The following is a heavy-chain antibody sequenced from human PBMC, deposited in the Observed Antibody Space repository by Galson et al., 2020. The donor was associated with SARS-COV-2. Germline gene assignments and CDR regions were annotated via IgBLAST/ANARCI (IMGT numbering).Heavy chain of an antibody. CDR1: GGSISSYY. CDR3: ARDARPYYDILTGYSPPRGADWFDP. Sequence: SETLSLTCTVSGGSISSYYWSWIRQPAGKGLEWIGRIYTSGSTNYNPSLKSRVTMSVDTSKNQFSLKLSSVTAADTAVYYCARDARPYYDILTGYSPPRGADWFDPWGQGTLVTVSS. D-gene: IGHD3-9*01. CDR2: IYTSGST. J-gene: IGHJ5*02. V-gene: IGHV4-4*07.